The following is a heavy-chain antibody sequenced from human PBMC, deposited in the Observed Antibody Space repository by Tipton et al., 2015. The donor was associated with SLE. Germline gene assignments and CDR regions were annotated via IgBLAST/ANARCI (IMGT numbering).Heavy chain of an antibody. V-gene: IGHV4-34*01. CDR1: GGSFSGYY. Sequence: TLSLTCAVYGGSFSGYYWSWIRQPPGKGLEWIGEINHSGSTNYNPSLKSRVTISEDTSKNQFSLKLSSVTAADTAVYYCARGGQGVAFDIWGQGTMVIVSS. J-gene: IGHJ3*02. CDR2: INHSGST. CDR3: ARGGQGVAFDI.